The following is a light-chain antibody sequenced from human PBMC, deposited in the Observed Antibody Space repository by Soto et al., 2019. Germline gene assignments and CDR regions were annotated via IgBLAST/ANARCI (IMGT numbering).Light chain of an antibody. J-gene: IGKJ2*01. Sequence: DVVLTQSPLSLPVILGQPASISCRSTQSLVYSDGDTYLNWFQQRPCQSPRRLIYKVSRRDSGVPHSCGGRSSATDSPLSISRVEAEDVGLYYCLQGTPLYSFGQGTKLEIK. CDR2: KVS. CDR1: QSLVYSDGDTY. V-gene: IGKV2-30*01. CDR3: LQGTPLYS.